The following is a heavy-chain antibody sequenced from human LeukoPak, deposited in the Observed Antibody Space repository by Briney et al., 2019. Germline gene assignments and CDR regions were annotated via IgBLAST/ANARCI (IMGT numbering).Heavy chain of an antibody. J-gene: IGHJ4*02. CDR3: ARCGSYCY. Sequence: GGSLRLSCAASGITFSRYGMHWVRQAPGKGLEWVTFIRYDGSIKYYADSVKGRFTMSRDNSKNTLFLQMNSLRAEDTAVYYCARCGSYCYWGQGTLVTVSS. CDR2: IRYDGSIK. D-gene: IGHD1-26*01. CDR1: GITFSRYG. V-gene: IGHV3-30*02.